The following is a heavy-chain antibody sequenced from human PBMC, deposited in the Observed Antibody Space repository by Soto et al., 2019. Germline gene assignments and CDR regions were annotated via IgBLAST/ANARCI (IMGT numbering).Heavy chain of an antibody. Sequence: GGSLRLSCAASGFTFSSYGMHWVRQAPGKGLEWVAVISYDGSNKYYADSVKGRFTISRDNSKNTLYLQMNSLRAEDTAVYYCAKLYSSSWYVYYGMDVWGQGTTVTVSS. D-gene: IGHD6-13*01. CDR3: AKLYSSSWYVYYGMDV. CDR1: GFTFSSYG. CDR2: ISYDGSNK. V-gene: IGHV3-30*18. J-gene: IGHJ6*02.